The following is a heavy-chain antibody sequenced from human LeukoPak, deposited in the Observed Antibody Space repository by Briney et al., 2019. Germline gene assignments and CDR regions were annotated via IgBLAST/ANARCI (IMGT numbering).Heavy chain of an antibody. V-gene: IGHV3-7*03. CDR3: ARAGIVGAAAAFDI. Sequence: GGSLRLSCAASGFSFSTTWMTWVRQTPGKGLELVANINIDGSQRYHADSVEGRFTISRDNVKNTLYLQMSSLRVEDTAVYYCARAGIVGAAAAFDIWGQGTMVTVSS. CDR2: INIDGSQR. J-gene: IGHJ3*02. CDR1: GFSFSTTW. D-gene: IGHD1-26*01.